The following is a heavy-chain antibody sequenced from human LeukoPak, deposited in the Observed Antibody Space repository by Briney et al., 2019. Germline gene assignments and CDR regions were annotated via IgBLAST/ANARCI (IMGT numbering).Heavy chain of an antibody. J-gene: IGHJ4*02. CDR1: GGSISSYY. CDR3: ARITGGSGSLDY. D-gene: IGHD3-10*01. V-gene: IGHV4-59*01. Sequence: SETLSLTRTVSGGSISSYYWSWVRQPSGKGLEWIGYIYYSGSTNYNPSLKSRVTISVDTSKNQFSLKLSSVTAADTAVYYCARITGGSGSLDYWGQGTLVTVSS. CDR2: IYYSGST.